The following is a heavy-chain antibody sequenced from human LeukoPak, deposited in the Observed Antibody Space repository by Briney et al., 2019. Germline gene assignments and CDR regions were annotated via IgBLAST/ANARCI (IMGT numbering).Heavy chain of an antibody. D-gene: IGHD3-10*01. J-gene: IGHJ4*02. CDR2: IYYSGST. V-gene: IGHV4-31*03. CDR3: ARESGTSDGFYFDY. CDR1: GGSISSGGYY. Sequence: SETLSLTCTVSGGSISSGGYYWSWIRQHPGKGLEWIGYIYYSGSTYYNPSLKSRVTISVDTSKNQFSLKLSSVTAADTAVYYCARESGTSDGFYFDYWGQGTLVTVSS.